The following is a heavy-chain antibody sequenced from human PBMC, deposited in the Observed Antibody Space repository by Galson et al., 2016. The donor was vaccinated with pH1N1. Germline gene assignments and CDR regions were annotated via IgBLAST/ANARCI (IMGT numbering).Heavy chain of an antibody. J-gene: IGHJ5*01. CDR3: ARDTTVTTGPRWFAS. D-gene: IGHD4-17*01. CDR1: GFLFSSFG. CDR2: ISNSRSVI. V-gene: IGHV3-48*01. Sequence: SLRLSCAASGFLFSSFGMNWVRQAPGKGLEWIAYISNSRSVIKYADSVRGRFTVSRGHVKNSLDLQMNSLRVDDTAVYYCARDTTVTTGPRWFASWGQGTLVSVSS.